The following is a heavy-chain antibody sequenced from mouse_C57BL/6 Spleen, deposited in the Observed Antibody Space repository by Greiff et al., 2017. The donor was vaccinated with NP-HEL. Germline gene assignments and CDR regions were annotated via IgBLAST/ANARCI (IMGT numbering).Heavy chain of an antibody. J-gene: IGHJ3*01. CDR1: GYTFTDYN. CDR3: ARGIYGTWFAY. V-gene: IGHV1-22*01. CDR2: INPNNGGT. Sequence: EVKLMESGPELVKPGASVKMSCKASGYTFTDYNMHWVKQSHGKSLEWIGYINPNNGGTSYNQKFKGKATLTVNKSSSTAYMELRSLTSEDSAVYYCARGIYGTWFAYWGQGTLVTVSA. D-gene: IGHD1-1*01.